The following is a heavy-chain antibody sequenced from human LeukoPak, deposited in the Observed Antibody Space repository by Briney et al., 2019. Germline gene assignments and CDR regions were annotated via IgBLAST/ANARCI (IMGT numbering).Heavy chain of an antibody. J-gene: IGHJ4*02. D-gene: IGHD6-19*01. V-gene: IGHV3-23*01. Sequence: GGSLRLSCAASGFTFNRNAISGVRQAPGKGLEWVSTIGGSGDKTFYADSVKGRFTISRDNSKNMLHLQMSSLTGEDTALYYCVRRGDASSGWGDHDYWGQGALVTVSS. CDR2: IGGSGDKT. CDR1: GFTFNRNA. CDR3: VRRGDASSGWGDHDY.